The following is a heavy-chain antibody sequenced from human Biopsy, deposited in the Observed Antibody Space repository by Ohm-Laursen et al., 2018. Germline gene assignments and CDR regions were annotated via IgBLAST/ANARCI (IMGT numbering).Heavy chain of an antibody. CDR1: GITFDDYA. V-gene: IGHV3-9*01. D-gene: IGHD3-3*01. Sequence: SLRLSCSASGITFDDYALHWVRQAPGKGLEWVSTISGNSDIIYDTDSVKGRFTISRDNAKNSLYLQMNSLRPEDTAFYYCATIAGWGSSPDLRPYWGQGTLVTVSS. CDR2: ISGNSDII. J-gene: IGHJ4*02. CDR3: ATIAGWGSSPDLRPY.